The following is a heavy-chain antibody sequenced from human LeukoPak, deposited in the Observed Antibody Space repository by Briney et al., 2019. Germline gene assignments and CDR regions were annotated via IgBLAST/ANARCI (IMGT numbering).Heavy chain of an antibody. V-gene: IGHV1-2*02. J-gene: IGHJ4*02. CDR1: GYTFTGYY. CDR2: INPNSGGT. D-gene: IGHD1-26*01. Sequence: ASVKVSCKASGYTFTGYYMHWVRQAPGQGLEWMGWINPNSGGTNYAQKFQGRVTMTRDTSISTAYMELSRLRSDDTAVYYCARALGATPPVHDYWGQGTLVTVSS. CDR3: ARALGATPPVHDY.